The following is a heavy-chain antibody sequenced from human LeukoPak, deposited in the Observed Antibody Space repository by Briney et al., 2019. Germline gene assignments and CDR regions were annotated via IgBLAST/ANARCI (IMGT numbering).Heavy chain of an antibody. D-gene: IGHD5-24*01. CDR1: GYTFTNYG. J-gene: IGHJ4*02. Sequence: GASVKVSCKASGYTFTNYGITWVRQAPGQGLEWMGWISGYQGSTKYAQNFQGRVTMTIDTSTSTAYMDLRSLRSDDTAIYFCARSDLGTITAGPFNWGQGTLVAVSP. V-gene: IGHV1-18*01. CDR3: ARSDLGTITAGPFN. CDR2: ISGYQGST.